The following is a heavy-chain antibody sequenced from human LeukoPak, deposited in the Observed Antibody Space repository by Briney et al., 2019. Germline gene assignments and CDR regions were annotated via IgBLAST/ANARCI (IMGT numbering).Heavy chain of an antibody. J-gene: IGHJ4*02. CDR1: GFTFSNYA. CDR3: AKWGDYDILTGYYDSDY. V-gene: IGHV3-23*01. Sequence: GGSLRLSCVASGFTFSNYAMSWVRQAPGKGLEWVSAIVGSGATTYYADSVKGRFTISRDNSKNTLFLQMNSLRAEDTVVYYCAKWGDYDILTGYYDSDYWGQGTLVTVSS. D-gene: IGHD3-9*01. CDR2: IVGSGATT.